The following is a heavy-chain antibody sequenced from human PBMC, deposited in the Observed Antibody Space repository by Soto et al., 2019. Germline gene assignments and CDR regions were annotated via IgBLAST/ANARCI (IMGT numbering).Heavy chain of an antibody. CDR2: IKHSGST. Sequence: TLSLTCAVYGGSFSGYYWSWIRQPPGKGLEWIGEIKHSGSTNYNPSLKSRVTISVDTSKNQFSLKLSSVTAADTAVYYCARVLRYFDWLFLGSMDVWGQGTTVTVSS. J-gene: IGHJ6*02. CDR3: ARVLRYFDWLFLGSMDV. V-gene: IGHV4-34*01. CDR1: GGSFSGYY. D-gene: IGHD3-9*01.